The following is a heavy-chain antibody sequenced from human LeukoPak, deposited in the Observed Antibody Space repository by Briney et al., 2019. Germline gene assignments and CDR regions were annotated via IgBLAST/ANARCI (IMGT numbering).Heavy chain of an antibody. CDR3: ARGARGAFDY. J-gene: IGHJ4*02. CDR2: INPNSGGT. Sequence: ASVKVSCKASGYSFTGYHMHWVRQAPGQGLEWMGWINPNSGGTNYAQKFQGRVTMTRDRSISTAYMELSSLRSEDTAVYYCARGARGAFDYWGQGTLVTVSS. V-gene: IGHV1-2*02. CDR1: GYSFTGYH. D-gene: IGHD1-26*01.